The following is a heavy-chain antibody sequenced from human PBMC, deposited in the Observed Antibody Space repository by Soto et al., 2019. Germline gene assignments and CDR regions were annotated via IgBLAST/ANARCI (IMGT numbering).Heavy chain of an antibody. CDR2: TRDKAHSYTT. Sequence: EVQLVESGGGLVQPGGSLRLSCAASGFTFSDHYMDWVRQAPGKGLEWVGRTRDKAHSYTTEYAASVKGSFTISRDDSRNSLYLKVNSLKTEDTAVYYCVRVSSTFYLDYWGQGTLVTVSS. CDR1: GFTFSDHY. V-gene: IGHV3-72*01. CDR3: VRVSSTFYLDY. J-gene: IGHJ4*02.